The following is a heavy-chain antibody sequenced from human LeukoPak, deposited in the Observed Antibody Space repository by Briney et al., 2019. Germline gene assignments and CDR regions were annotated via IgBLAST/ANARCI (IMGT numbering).Heavy chain of an antibody. J-gene: IGHJ4*02. CDR3: ARGSRMVRGVITGYY. D-gene: IGHD3-10*01. CDR1: GYTFTSYD. Sequence: ASVKDSCKASGYTFTSYDINWVRQATGQGLEWMGWMNPNSGNTGYAQKFQGRVTITRNTSISTAYMELSSLRSEDTAVYYCARGSRMVRGVITGYYWGQGTLVTVSS. V-gene: IGHV1-8*03. CDR2: MNPNSGNT.